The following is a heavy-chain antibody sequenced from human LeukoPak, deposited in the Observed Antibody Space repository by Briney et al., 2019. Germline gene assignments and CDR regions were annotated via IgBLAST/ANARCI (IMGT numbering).Heavy chain of an antibody. CDR2: FRGSGAAT. CDR3: ARPYSGSYCDY. J-gene: IGHJ4*02. D-gene: IGHD1-26*01. CDR1: GFTFSSYA. Sequence: GGSLRLSCAASGFTFSSYAMNWVRQAPGKGLKWVSGFRGSGAATFYADSVKGRFTISRDNSKNTLYLQMNSLRAEDTAVYYCARPYSGSYCDYWGQGTLVTVSS. V-gene: IGHV3-23*01.